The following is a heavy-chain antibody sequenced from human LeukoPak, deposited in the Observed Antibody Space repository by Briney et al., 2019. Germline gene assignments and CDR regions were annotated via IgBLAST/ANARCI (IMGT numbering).Heavy chain of an antibody. D-gene: IGHD5/OR15-5a*01. J-gene: IGHJ4*02. Sequence: GGSLRLSCVASGFTVSGYPMHWVRQTPGKGLDWVAIIPDDGGRKFYADSVEGRFTISRDNTKITLFLQMNSLRAEDTALYYCVRGVYNNGNMNDYWGQGTLVTVSS. CDR3: VRGVYNNGNMNDY. CDR2: IPDDGGRK. CDR1: GFTVSGYP. V-gene: IGHV3-30*04.